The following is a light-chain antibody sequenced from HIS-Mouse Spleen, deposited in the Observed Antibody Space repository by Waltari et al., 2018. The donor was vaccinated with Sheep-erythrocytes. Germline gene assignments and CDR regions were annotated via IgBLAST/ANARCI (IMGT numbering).Light chain of an antibody. CDR3: SSYAGSNNWV. CDR2: EVS. Sequence: QSALTQPPSASGSPGQSVTISCTGTSSAVGGYHYVSWYQQHPGKAPKLMIYEVSKRPSGVPDRFSGSKSTNTASLTVSGLQAEDEADYYCSSYAGSNNWVFGGGTKLTVL. J-gene: IGLJ3*02. CDR1: SSAVGGYHY. V-gene: IGLV2-8*01.